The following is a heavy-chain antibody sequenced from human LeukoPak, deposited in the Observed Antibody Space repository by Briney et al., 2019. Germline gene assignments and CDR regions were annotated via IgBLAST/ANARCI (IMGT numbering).Heavy chain of an antibody. CDR3: VRDRESRSAWLLDS. V-gene: IGHV3-53*01. D-gene: IGHD3-9*01. CDR2: IYSGGST. CDR1: GFTVSSNC. J-gene: IGHJ4*02. Sequence: GGSLRLSCAASGFTVSSNCMTWVRQTPGKGLEWVSVIYSGGSTYYADSVKGRFTISRDNAKNSLYLHMNSLRAEDTAVYYCVRDRESRSAWLLDSWGQGTLVTVSS.